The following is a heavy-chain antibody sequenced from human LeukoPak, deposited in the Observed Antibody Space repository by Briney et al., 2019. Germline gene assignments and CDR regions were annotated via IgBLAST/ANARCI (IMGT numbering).Heavy chain of an antibody. Sequence: SETLSLNCAFSCGSISSKNWWIWVRPSPGKGLEWIGEIYHDGSTNYNPSLKSRVTISMDKSKNQLSLKLNFVTAADTAVYYCARDRGGYTYSHDYWGQGTLVTVSS. CDR1: CGSISSKNW. D-gene: IGHD5-18*01. CDR2: IYHDGST. CDR3: ARDRGGYTYSHDY. J-gene: IGHJ4*02. V-gene: IGHV4-4*02.